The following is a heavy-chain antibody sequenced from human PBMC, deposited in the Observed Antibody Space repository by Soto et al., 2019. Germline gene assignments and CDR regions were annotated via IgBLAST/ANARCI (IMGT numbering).Heavy chain of an antibody. J-gene: IGHJ3*02. Sequence: SETLSLTCTVSGFSLNTYHWSWIRQPPGKGLEWLGYIDYSGSTNYNSSLKSRVTFSVDTTKNQFSLRLSSVTAADTAVYYCARRGRDWYGGVFDIWGQGTLVTVS. D-gene: IGHD6-19*01. V-gene: IGHV4-59*12. CDR1: GFSLNTYH. CDR3: ARRGRDWYGGVFDI. CDR2: IDYSGST.